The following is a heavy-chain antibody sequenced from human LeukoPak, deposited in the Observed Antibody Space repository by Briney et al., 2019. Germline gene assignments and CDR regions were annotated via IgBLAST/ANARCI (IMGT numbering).Heavy chain of an antibody. V-gene: IGHV3-23*01. CDR2: ISGSGGST. D-gene: IGHD3-10*01. CDR1: XXTVSSNY. CDR3: AKALLGSGSYDY. Sequence: QPGGSLRLSCAXSXXTVSSNYMSWVRQAPGKGLEWVSAISGSGGSTYYADSVKGRFTISRDNSKNTLYLQMNSLRAEDTAVYYCAKALLGSGSYDYWGQGTLVTVSS. J-gene: IGHJ4*02.